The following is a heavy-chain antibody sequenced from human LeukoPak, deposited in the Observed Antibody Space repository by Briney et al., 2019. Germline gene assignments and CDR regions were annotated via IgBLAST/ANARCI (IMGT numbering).Heavy chain of an antibody. CDR2: ISGSGGST. Sequence: PGGSLRLSCAASGFTFSIYAMSWVRQAPGKGLEWVSAISGSGGSTYYADSVKGRFTISRDNSKNTLYLQMNSLRAEDTAVYYCARADSGSYYTGLFDYWGQGTLVTVSS. J-gene: IGHJ4*02. V-gene: IGHV3-23*01. CDR3: ARADSGSYYTGLFDY. D-gene: IGHD1-26*01. CDR1: GFTFSIYA.